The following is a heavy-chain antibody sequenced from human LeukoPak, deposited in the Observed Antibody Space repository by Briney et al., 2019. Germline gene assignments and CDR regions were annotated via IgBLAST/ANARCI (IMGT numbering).Heavy chain of an antibody. CDR2: MNPNSGNT. J-gene: IGHJ5*02. Sequence: ASVTVSCKASGYTFTSYDINWVRQATGQGLEWMGWMNPNSGNTGYAQKFQGRVTITRNTSISTAYMELSSLRSEDTAVYYCARGRVAGVNWFDPWGQGTLVTVSS. CDR3: ARGRVAGVNWFDP. D-gene: IGHD6-19*01. CDR1: GYTFTSYD. V-gene: IGHV1-8*03.